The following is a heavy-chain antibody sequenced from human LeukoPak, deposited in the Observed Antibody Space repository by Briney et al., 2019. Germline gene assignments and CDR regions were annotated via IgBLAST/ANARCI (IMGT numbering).Heavy chain of an antibody. CDR1: GGSISSGGYY. CDR2: IYYSGST. D-gene: IGHD6-13*01. CDR3: ARVPVGSRAAAHYYYYMDV. J-gene: IGHJ6*03. V-gene: IGHV4-61*08. Sequence: PSETLSLTCTVSGGSISSGGYYWSWIRQPPGKGLEWIGYIYYSGSTNYNPSLKSRVTISVDTSKNQFSLKLSSVTAADTAVYYCARVPVGSRAAAHYYYYMDVWGKGTTVTVSS.